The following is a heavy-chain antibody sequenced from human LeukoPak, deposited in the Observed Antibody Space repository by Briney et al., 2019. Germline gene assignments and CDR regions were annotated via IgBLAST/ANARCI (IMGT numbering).Heavy chain of an antibody. Sequence: GGSLRLSCAASGFTFSSYDMHWVRQAAGKGLEGVSAIGTGGDTYYPGSVKGRFTISIENANNSLYLQMNSLRAGDTAVYYCARALRKMYQLLSSSYYYYYGMDVWGQGTTVTVSS. CDR2: IGTGGDT. CDR1: GFTFSSYD. V-gene: IGHV3-13*01. J-gene: IGHJ6*02. CDR3: ARALRKMYQLLSSSYYYYYGMDV. D-gene: IGHD2-2*01.